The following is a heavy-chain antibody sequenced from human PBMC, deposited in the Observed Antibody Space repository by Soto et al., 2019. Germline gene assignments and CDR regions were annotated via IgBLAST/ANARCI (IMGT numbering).Heavy chain of an antibody. V-gene: IGHV5-51*01. CDR3: ARLPRDCNKTSCYYADH. Sequence: GESLKISCRGSGYDFNTNWFGWVRQLPGRGLEWVGIMYPGDSDTRYNPSLQGHVTLSVDVTVSTAFLQWRSLETSDAGMYFCARLPRDCNKTSCYYADHWGQGTQVTVSS. CDR2: MYPGDSDT. CDR1: GYDFNTNW. D-gene: IGHD3-3*01. J-gene: IGHJ4*02.